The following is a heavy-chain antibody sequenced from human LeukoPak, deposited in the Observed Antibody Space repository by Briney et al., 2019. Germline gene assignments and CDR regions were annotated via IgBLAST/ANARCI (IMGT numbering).Heavy chain of an antibody. Sequence: SVKVSCKASGGTFSSYAISWVRQAPGQGLEWMGGINPTSGKANYAQKFQGRVTITGDKSTSTAYMELSSLRSEDTAVYYCAISGSFEDFDYWGQGTLVTVSS. CDR3: AISGSFEDFDY. J-gene: IGHJ4*02. CDR1: GGTFSSYA. V-gene: IGHV1-69*06. D-gene: IGHD1-26*01. CDR2: INPTSGKA.